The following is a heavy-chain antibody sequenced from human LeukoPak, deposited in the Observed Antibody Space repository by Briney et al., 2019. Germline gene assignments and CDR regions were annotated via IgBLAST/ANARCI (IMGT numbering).Heavy chain of an antibody. J-gene: IGHJ5*02. D-gene: IGHD4-11*01. CDR2: INPNSGGT. V-gene: IGHV1-2*06. Sequence: ASVKVSCKASGYTFTGYYMHWVRQAPGQGLEWMGRINPNSGGTNYAQKFQGRVTMTRDTSISTAYMELSRLRSDDTAVYYCARDFHSNYWGYNWFDPWGQGTLVTVSS. CDR3: ARDFHSNYWGYNWFDP. CDR1: GYTFTGYY.